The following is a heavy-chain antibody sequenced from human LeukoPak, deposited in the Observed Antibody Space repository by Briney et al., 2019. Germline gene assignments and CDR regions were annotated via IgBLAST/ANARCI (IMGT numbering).Heavy chain of an antibody. CDR1: GFTFRSYS. CDR3: ARDLRGFGELDY. J-gene: IGHJ4*02. D-gene: IGHD3-10*01. CDR2: ISSNGGST. V-gene: IGHV3-64*01. Sequence: GGSLRLSCAASGFTFRSYSMNWVRQAPGKGLEYVSAISSNGGSTYYASSVKGRFTISRDNSKNTLCLQMGSLRAEDMAVYYCARDLRGFGELDYRGQGTLVTVSS.